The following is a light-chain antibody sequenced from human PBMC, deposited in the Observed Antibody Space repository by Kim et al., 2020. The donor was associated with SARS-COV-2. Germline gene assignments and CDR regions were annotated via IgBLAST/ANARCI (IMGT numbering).Light chain of an antibody. CDR3: QQTMSFPYT. CDR1: QFVINW. J-gene: IGKJ2*01. Sequence: SVGDRVPITCRASQFVINWLAWYQQKPGQAPKLLISTASSLQSGIPSRFTGAGSGTDFTLTINSLQPEDSATYYCQQTMSFPYTFGQGSKLEIK. CDR2: TAS. V-gene: IGKV1-12*01.